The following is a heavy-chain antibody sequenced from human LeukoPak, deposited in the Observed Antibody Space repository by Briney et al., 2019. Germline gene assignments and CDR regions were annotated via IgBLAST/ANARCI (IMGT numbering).Heavy chain of an antibody. J-gene: IGHJ4*02. D-gene: IGHD3-22*01. CDR1: GGTFSSYA. V-gene: IGHV1-69*01. CDR2: IIPIFGTA. CDR3: ARENLLDYYDSSGYVDY. Sequence: GSSVKVSCEASGGTFSSYAISWVRQAPGQGLEWMGGIIPIFGTANYAQKFQGRVTITADEFTSTAYMELSSLRSEDTAVYYCARENLLDYYDSSGYVDYWGQGTLVTVSS.